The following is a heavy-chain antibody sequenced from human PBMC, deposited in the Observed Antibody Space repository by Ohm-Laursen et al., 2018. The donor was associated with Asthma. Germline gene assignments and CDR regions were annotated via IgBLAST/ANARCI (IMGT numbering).Heavy chain of an antibody. CDR3: ARDTAMVIDNYGIDV. CDR2: IWYGGSNK. CDR1: GFTFRSYA. D-gene: IGHD5-18*01. Sequence: SLRLSCTAAGFTFRSYAMHWVRQAPGKGLEFVAVIWYGGSNKYYADSVKGRFTISRDIAKNTLYLEMNSLRAEDTAVYYCARDTAMVIDNYGIDVWGQGTTVTVSS. V-gene: IGHV3-33*08. J-gene: IGHJ6*02.